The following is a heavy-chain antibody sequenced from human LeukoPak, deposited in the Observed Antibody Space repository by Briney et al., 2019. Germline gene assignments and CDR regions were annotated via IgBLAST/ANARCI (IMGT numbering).Heavy chain of an antibody. CDR2: IYTSGST. CDR1: GGSISSYY. J-gene: IGHJ6*03. V-gene: IGHV4-4*07. CDR3: AREYSSPKISDPVISYYYMDV. Sequence: PSETLSLSCTVSGGSISSYYWSWIRQPAGKGLEWIGRIYTSGSTNYNPSLKSRVTMSVDTSKNQFSLKLSSVTAAVTAVYYCAREYSSPKISDPVISYYYMDVWGKGTTVTVSS. D-gene: IGHD6-13*01.